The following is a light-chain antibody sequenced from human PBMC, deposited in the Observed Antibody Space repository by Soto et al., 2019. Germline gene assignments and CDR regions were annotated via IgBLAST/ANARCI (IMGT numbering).Light chain of an antibody. CDR2: DTT. Sequence: QAVVTQEPSLTVSPGGTVTLTCGSKTGAVTSGHYPYWFQQKPGQGPRTLIYDTTNKHSWTPARFSGSLLGGKAALTLSGAQPEDEADYYCLLSFSGANWVFGGGTKLTVL. CDR3: LLSFSGANWV. V-gene: IGLV7-46*01. CDR1: TGAVTSGHY. J-gene: IGLJ3*02.